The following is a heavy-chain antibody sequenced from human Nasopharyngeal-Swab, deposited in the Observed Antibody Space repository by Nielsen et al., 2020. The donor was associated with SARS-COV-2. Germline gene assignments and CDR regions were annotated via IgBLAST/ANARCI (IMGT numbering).Heavy chain of an antibody. CDR3: ARDHDGDALDS. J-gene: IGHJ4*02. CDR1: GVSVKSYY. CDR2: VYHTGNT. V-gene: IGHV4-59*02. Sequence: SETLSLTCTVSGVSVKSYYWTWIRQPPGKGLEWIGYVYHTGNTDHHPALRSRVAISVDTSKSQFSLMLNSVTAADTAVYFCARDHDGDALDSWGQGTLVTVSS. D-gene: IGHD4-17*01.